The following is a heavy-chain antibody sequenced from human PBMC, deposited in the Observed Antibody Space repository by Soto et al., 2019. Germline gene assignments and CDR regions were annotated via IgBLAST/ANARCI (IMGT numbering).Heavy chain of an antibody. J-gene: IGHJ1*01. Sequence: GGSLRLSCTASGFTFGSFALGWVRQAPGEGLEWVSSISIGGSYTTYADSVRGRFIISRDNAKNTLDLQMNGLRAEDTAVYSCAKWSTTDVFWGRGNLVTVSS. CDR2: ISIGGSYT. V-gene: IGHV3-23*01. CDR3: AKWSTTDVF. D-gene: IGHD1-1*01. CDR1: GFTFGSFA.